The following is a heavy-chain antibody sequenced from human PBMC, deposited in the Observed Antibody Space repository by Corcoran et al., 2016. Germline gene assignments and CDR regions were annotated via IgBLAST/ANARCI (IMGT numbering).Heavy chain of an antibody. CDR1: GGSISSSSYY. J-gene: IGHJ5*02. V-gene: IGHV4-39*07. Sequence: QLQLQESGPGLVKPSETLSLTCTVSGGSISSSSYYWGWIRQPPGKGLEWIGSIYYSGSTYYNPSLKSRVTISVDTSKNQFSRKLSSVTAADTAVYYCARVMSGWFDPWGQGTLVTVSS. CDR2: IYYSGST. D-gene: IGHD3-16*01. CDR3: ARVMSGWFDP.